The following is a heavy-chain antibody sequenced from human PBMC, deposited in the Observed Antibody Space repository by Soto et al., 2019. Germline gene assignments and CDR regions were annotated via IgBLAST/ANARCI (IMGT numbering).Heavy chain of an antibody. D-gene: IGHD6-19*01. CDR1: GFTFSSYA. CDR2: ISYDGSNK. Sequence: GGALRLCCAASGFTFSSYARHWVRQAPGKGLEWVAVISYDGSNKYYADSVKGRFTISRDNSKNTLYLQMNSLRAEDTAVYYCARGNNKSSGWSHVWGQGTTVTVYS. CDR3: ARGNNKSSGWSHV. J-gene: IGHJ6*02. V-gene: IGHV3-30-3*01.